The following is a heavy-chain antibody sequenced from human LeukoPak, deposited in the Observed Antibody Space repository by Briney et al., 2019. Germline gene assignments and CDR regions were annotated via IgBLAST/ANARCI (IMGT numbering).Heavy chain of an antibody. CDR2: IIPIFGTA. J-gene: IGHJ4*02. Sequence: GASVKVSCKASGGTFSSYAISWVRQAPGQGLEWMGGIIPIFGTANYAQKFQGRVTITTDESTSTAYMELSSLRSEDTAVYYCARGPTLRLLWFGELEKWGQGTLVTVSS. V-gene: IGHV1-69*05. CDR1: GGTFSSYA. D-gene: IGHD3-10*01. CDR3: ARGPTLRLLWFGELEK.